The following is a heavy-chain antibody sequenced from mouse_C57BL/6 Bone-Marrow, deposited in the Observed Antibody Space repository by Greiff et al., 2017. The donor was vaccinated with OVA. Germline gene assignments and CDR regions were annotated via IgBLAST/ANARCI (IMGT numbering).Heavy chain of an antibody. V-gene: IGHV5-6*01. J-gene: IGHJ2*01. CDR3: ARDYYGSSFDY. Sequence: EVQGVESGGDLVKPGGSLKLSCAASGFTFSSYGMSWVRQTPDTRLEWVATISSGGSYTYYPDSVKGRFTISRDNAKNTLYLQMSSLKSEDTAMYYCARDYYGSSFDYWGQGTTLTVSS. CDR1: GFTFSSYG. D-gene: IGHD1-1*01. CDR2: ISSGGSYT.